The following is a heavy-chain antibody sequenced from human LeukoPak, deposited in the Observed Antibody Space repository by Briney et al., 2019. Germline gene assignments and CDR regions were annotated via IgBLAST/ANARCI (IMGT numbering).Heavy chain of an antibody. J-gene: IGHJ6*04. CDR2: FDSEDGET. CDR3: AAVLYCSGGSCYLPYYYGMDV. Sequence: ASVKVSCKVSGYTLTELSMHWVRQAPGKGLEWMGGFDSEDGETIYAQKFQGRVTMTEDTSTDTAYMELSSLRSEDTAVYYCAAVLYCSGGSCYLPYYYGMDVWGKGTTVTVSS. CDR1: GYTLTELS. D-gene: IGHD2-15*01. V-gene: IGHV1-24*01.